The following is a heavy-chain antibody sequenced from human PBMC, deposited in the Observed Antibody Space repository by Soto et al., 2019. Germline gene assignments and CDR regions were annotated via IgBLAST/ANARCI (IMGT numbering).Heavy chain of an antibody. V-gene: IGHV4-39*01. Sequence: SETLYLTCTVSGGSIISSSYYWGWIRQPPGKGLEWIGSIYYSGSTYYNPSLKSRVTISVDTSKNQFSLKLSSVTAADTAVYYCARSRTGDPYYFDYWGQGTLVTVSS. CDR1: GGSIISSSYY. CDR2: IYYSGST. CDR3: ARSRTGDPYYFDY. D-gene: IGHD7-27*01. J-gene: IGHJ4*02.